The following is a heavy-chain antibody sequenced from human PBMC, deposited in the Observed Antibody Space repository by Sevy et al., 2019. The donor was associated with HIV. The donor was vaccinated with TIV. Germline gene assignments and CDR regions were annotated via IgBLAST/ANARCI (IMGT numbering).Heavy chain of an antibody. V-gene: IGHV1-24*01. D-gene: IGHD3-22*01. CDR2: FEPEDDET. Sequence: ASVKVSCKVSGYTLSQLSMHWVRQAPGKGLEWMGSFEPEDDETIYAQKFQGRVTMTEDTSTDTAYMELSSLRSEDTAVYYCATVRYYDSSGMKSPYYFDYWGQGTLVTVSS. CDR1: GYTLSQLS. CDR3: ATVRYYDSSGMKSPYYFDY. J-gene: IGHJ4*02.